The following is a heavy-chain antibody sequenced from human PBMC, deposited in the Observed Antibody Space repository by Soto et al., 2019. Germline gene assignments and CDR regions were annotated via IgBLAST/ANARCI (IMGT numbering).Heavy chain of an antibody. CDR1: GFTFSSYN. J-gene: IGHJ6*02. V-gene: IGHV3-48*02. Sequence: EVQLVESGGGLVPPGGSLGLSCATSGFTFSSYNFNWVRLATGKGLEWILFISNSGSATNYADSVEGRFIISRDTAKNSLFFHMNSKGDAETAVYYCEKEQPSGSCWAGLRYYPSSMDAWGQGTTVTVSS. CDR2: ISNSGSAT. CDR3: EKEQPSGSCWAGLRYYPSSMDA. D-gene: IGHD1-26*01.